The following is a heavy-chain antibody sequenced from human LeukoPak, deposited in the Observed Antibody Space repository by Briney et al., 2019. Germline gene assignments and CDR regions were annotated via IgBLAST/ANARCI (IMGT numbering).Heavy chain of an antibody. V-gene: IGHV5-51*01. CDR2: IYPGDSDT. CDR3: ARRGSGYCSGGSCHDLDY. D-gene: IGHD2-15*01. J-gene: IGHJ4*02. Sequence: GESLKISCKGSGYSFTSYWIGWGRQMPGKGLEWMGIIYPGDSDTRYSPSFQGQVTISADKSISTAYLQWSSLKASDTAMYYCARRGSGYCSGGSCHDLDYWGQGTLVTVSS. CDR1: GYSFTSYW.